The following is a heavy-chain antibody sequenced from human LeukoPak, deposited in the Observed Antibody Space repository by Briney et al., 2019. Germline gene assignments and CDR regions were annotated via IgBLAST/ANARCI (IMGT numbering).Heavy chain of an antibody. D-gene: IGHD6-13*01. V-gene: IGHV3-53*01. CDR2: IYSGGST. J-gene: IGHJ4*02. Sequence: GGSLRLSCAASGFTVSSNYMSWVRQAPGKGLEWVSVIYSGGSTYYADSVKGRLTISRDNSKNTLYLQMNSLRAEDTAVYYCARAHSSTWSYFDFWGQGTLVTVSS. CDR1: GFTVSSNY. CDR3: ARAHSSTWSYFDF.